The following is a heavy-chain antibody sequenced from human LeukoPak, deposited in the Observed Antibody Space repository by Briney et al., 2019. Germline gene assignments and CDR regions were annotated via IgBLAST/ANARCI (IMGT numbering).Heavy chain of an antibody. CDR2: IYHSGST. V-gene: IGHV4-30-2*01. J-gene: IGHJ4*02. Sequence: SETLSLTCAVSGGSISSGGYSWSWIRQPPGKGLEWIGYIYHSGSTYYNPSLKSRVTISVDRSKNQFSLKLSSVTAADTAVYYCARASLRGVYFDYWGQRTLVTVSS. CDR1: GGSISSGGYS. D-gene: IGHD2-2*01. CDR3: ARASLRGVYFDY.